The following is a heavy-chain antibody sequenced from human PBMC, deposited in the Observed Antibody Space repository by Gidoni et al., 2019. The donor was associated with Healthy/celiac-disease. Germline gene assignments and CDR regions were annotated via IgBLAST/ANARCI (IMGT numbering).Heavy chain of an antibody. D-gene: IGHD6-19*01. J-gene: IGHJ3*02. CDR3: AKDNGPLVAGTGAAFDI. Sequence: EVQLVESGRGLVQPGRSLRLSCAAFGFTFDDYAMHWVRQAPGKGLEWVSGIRLDSCSIGYADSVKGRFNSSRDNAKNSLYLEMNRLRAEDTALYYCAKDNGPLVAGTGAAFDIWGQGTMVTVSS. CDR2: IRLDSCSI. CDR1: GFTFDDYA. V-gene: IGHV3-9*01.